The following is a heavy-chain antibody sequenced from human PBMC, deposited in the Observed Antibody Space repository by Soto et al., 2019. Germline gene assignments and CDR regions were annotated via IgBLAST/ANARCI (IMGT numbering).Heavy chain of an antibody. V-gene: IGHV3-7*01. Sequence: PGGSLRLSCAASGFTFSSYWMSWVRQAPGKGLEWVANIKQDGSEKYYVDSVKGRFTISRDNAKNSLNLQMNSLRAEDTAVYYCARVTDYYESSGYFDYWGQGTQVTVSS. CDR3: ARVTDYYESSGYFDY. CDR2: IKQDGSEK. D-gene: IGHD3-22*01. CDR1: GFTFSSYW. J-gene: IGHJ4*02.